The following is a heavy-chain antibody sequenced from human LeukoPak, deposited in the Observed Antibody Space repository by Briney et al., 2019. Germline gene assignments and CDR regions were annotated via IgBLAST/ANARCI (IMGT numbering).Heavy chain of an antibody. D-gene: IGHD3-10*01. CDR1: GFTFSDRY. J-gene: IGHJ6*02. Sequence: VGSLRLSCAASGFTFSDRYMDWVRQAPGKGLEWVGRTRKKANSYTTEYATSVKGRFTISGDASKNSLYLQMNSLKTEDTAVYYCASDYGGYYYGMDVWGQGTTVIVSS. CDR3: ASDYGGYYYGMDV. V-gene: IGHV3-72*01. CDR2: TRKKANSYTT.